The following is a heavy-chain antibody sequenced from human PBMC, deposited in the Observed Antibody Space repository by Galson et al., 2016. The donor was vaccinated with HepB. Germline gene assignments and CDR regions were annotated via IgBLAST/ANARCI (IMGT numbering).Heavy chain of an antibody. CDR3: ARDGGQQVVRWERLRKVYYYYPMDV. V-gene: IGHV3-48*02. J-gene: IGHJ6*02. D-gene: IGHD6-13*01. CDR1: GFTFSTHS. Sequence: SLRLSCAASGFTFSTHSMNWVRQAPGKGLEWVSYIGSGSTTIYYADSVKGRFTISRDNAKNSLYLQMNSLRDDDTAVYYCARDGGQQVVRWERLRKVYYYYPMDVWGQGTTVTVSS. CDR2: IGSGSTTI.